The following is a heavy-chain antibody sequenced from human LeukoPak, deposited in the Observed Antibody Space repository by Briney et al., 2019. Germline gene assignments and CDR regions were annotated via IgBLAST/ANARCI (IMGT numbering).Heavy chain of an antibody. CDR3: ARDVGGYIYGYRPTELYWYFDL. Sequence: PGGSLRLSCAASGFNFSAYTMNWVRKAPGKGLEWIGEINHSGSTNYNPSLKSRVTISVDTSKNQFSLKLSSVTAADTAVYYCARDVGGYIYGYRPTELYWYFDLWGRGTLVTVSS. V-gene: IGHV4-34*01. J-gene: IGHJ2*01. D-gene: IGHD5-18*01. CDR1: GFNFSAYT. CDR2: INHSGST.